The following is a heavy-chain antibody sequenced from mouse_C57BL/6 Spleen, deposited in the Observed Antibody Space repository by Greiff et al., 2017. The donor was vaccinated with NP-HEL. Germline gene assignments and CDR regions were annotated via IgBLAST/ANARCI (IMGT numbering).Heavy chain of an antibody. CDR2: IRSSGST. J-gene: IGHJ2*01. V-gene: IGHV3-4*01. Sequence: EVKLVESGPALVKPSQTVSLTCTVTGYSITNGNHWWNWIRQVSGSKLEWIGYIRSSGSTDSNPSLKSRISITRDTSKNQLFLQLNSVTTEDIATYYCARGGTTGREGLFDYWGQGTTLTVSS. D-gene: IGHD4-1*02. CDR1: GYSITNGNHW. CDR3: ARGGTTGREGLFDY.